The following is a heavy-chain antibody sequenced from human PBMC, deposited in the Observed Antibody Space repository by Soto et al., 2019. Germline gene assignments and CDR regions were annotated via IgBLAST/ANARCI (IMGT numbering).Heavy chain of an antibody. V-gene: IGHV1-69*12. J-gene: IGHJ6*02. CDR3: ARKTSGQDAYYYYGMDV. CDR2: IIPIFGTA. Sequence: QVQLVQSGAEVKKPGSSVKVSCKASGGTFSSYAISWVRQAPGQGLEWMGGIIPIFGTANYAQKFQGRVTITAXVSXSXXYMELSSLRSEDTAVYYCARKTSGQDAYYYYGMDVWGQGTTVTVSS. D-gene: IGHD3-10*01. CDR1: GGTFSSYA.